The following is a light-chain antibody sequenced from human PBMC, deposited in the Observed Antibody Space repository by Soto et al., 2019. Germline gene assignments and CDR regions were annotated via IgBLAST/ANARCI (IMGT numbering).Light chain of an antibody. V-gene: IGLV1-47*01. CDR2: SNN. J-gene: IGLJ2*01. CDR3: AAWDGSLSGVV. CDR1: RSNIGSNF. Sequence: QAVVTQPPSASGTPGQRVTISCSGSRSNIGSNFVYWYQQLPGTAPKLFIYSNNQRPSGVPDRFSGSKSGTSASLAISGLRSEDEADYYCAAWDGSLSGVVFGGGTKVTVL.